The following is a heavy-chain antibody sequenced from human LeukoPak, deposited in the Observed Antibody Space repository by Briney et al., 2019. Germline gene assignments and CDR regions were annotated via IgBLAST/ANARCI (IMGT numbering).Heavy chain of an antibody. V-gene: IGHV4-61*10. Sequence: PSETLSLTCTVSGGSISSGSYYWRWIRQPAGKGLEWIGEVNHSGSTNYNPSLKSRVTISLDTSKKQFSLKLSSVTAADTAVYYCARRGALYDYYSYYMDVWGKGTTVTISS. D-gene: IGHD1-26*01. CDR3: ARRGALYDYYSYYMDV. CDR1: GGSISSGSYY. J-gene: IGHJ6*03. CDR2: VNHSGST.